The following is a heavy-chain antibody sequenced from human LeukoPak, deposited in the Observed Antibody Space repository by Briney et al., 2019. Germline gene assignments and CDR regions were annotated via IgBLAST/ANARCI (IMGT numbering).Heavy chain of an antibody. D-gene: IGHD2-15*01. CDR1: GGTFSSYA. CDR3: ASVGYCSGGSWPRSNWFDP. J-gene: IGHJ5*02. CDR2: IIPIFGTA. V-gene: IGHV1-69*13. Sequence: ASVKVSCKASGGTFSSYAISWVRQAPGQGLEWMGGIIPIFGTANYAQKFQGRVTITADESTSTAYMELSSLRSEDTAVYYCASVGYCSGGSWPRSNWFDPWGQGTLVTVSS.